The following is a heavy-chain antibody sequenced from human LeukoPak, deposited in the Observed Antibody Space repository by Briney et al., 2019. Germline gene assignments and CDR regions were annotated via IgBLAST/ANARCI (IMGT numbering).Heavy chain of an antibody. V-gene: IGHV4-59*01. CDR2: IYYSGST. D-gene: IGHD4-17*01. J-gene: IGHJ5*02. Sequence: SETQSLTCTVSGGSISSYYWSWIRQPPGKGLEWIGYIYYSGSTNYNPSLKSRVTISVDTSKNQFSLKLSSVTAADTAVYYCARCIYGDYVGVVDWFDPWGQGTLVTVSS. CDR3: ARCIYGDYVGVVDWFDP. CDR1: GGSISSYY.